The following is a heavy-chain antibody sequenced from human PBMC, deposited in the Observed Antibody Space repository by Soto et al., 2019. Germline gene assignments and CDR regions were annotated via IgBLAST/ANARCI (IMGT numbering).Heavy chain of an antibody. V-gene: IGHV3-66*01. J-gene: IGHJ4*02. CDR2: IYSGGST. CDR3: ARDQRGGTWEFDY. Sequence: EVHLVESGGGLVQPGGSLRLSCAASGFTVSSNYMSWVRQAPGKGLEWVSVIYSGGSTYYADSVKGRFTISRDNSKNTLYLQMNSLRAEDTAVYYCARDQRGGTWEFDYWGQGTLVTVSS. D-gene: IGHD1-1*01. CDR1: GFTVSSNY.